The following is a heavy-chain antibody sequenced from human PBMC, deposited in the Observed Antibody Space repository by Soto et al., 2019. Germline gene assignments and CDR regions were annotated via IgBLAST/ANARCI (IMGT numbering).Heavy chain of an antibody. Sequence: GGSLRLSCAASGFTFSNAWMNWVRQAPGKGLEWVGRIKSKTDGGTTDYAAPVKGRFTISRDDSKNTLYLQMNSLKTEEKAVYYCTTDLYRSNYYGSGSYYEVNDYYYYGMDVWGQGTTVTVSS. CDR3: TTDLYRSNYYGSGSYYEVNDYYYYGMDV. CDR2: IKSKTDGGTT. CDR1: GFTFSNAW. V-gene: IGHV3-15*07. J-gene: IGHJ6*02. D-gene: IGHD3-10*01.